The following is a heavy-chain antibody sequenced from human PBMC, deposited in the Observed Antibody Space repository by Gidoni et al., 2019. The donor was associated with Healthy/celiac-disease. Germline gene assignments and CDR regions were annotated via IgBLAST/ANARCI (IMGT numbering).Heavy chain of an antibody. V-gene: IGHV3-30*18. CDR2: ISYDGSNK. D-gene: IGHD4-4*01. J-gene: IGHJ6*02. CDR3: AKDFYSNYEDYYYGMDV. CDR1: SYG. Sequence: SYGMHWVRQAPGKGLEWVAVISYDGSNKYYADSVKGRFTISRDNSKNTLYLQMNSLRAEDTAVYYCAKDFYSNYEDYYYGMDVWGQGTTVTVSS.